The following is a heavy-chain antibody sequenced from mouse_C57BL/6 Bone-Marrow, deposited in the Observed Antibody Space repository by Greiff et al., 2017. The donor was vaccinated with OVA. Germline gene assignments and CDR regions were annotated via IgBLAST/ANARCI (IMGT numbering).Heavy chain of an antibody. D-gene: IGHD3-1*01. CDR3: ARLGYYFDY. Sequence: QVQLKESGAELVRPGTSVKMSCKASGYTFTNYWIGWAKQRPGHGLEWIGDIYPGGGYTNYNEKFKGKATLTADKSSSTAYMQFSSLTSEDSAIYYCARLGYYFDYWGQGTTLTVSS. J-gene: IGHJ2*01. CDR1: GYTFTNYW. V-gene: IGHV1-63*01. CDR2: IYPGGGYT.